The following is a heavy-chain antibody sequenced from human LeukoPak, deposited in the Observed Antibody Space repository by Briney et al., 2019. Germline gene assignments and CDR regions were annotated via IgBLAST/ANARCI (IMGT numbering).Heavy chain of an antibody. Sequence: ASVKLSCRASGYTFTIYDINWGRHGTGQGLELMGLINPNSGNRSYAQKFQGRVTMTRNTSISTAYMELISLSSESRAVYYCSRRNRWFREAHAFDIWRQGTMVTVSS. D-gene: IGHD3-10*01. J-gene: IGHJ3*02. CDR3: SRRNRWFREAHAFDI. V-gene: IGHV1-8*01. CDR1: GYTFTIYD. CDR2: INPNSGNR.